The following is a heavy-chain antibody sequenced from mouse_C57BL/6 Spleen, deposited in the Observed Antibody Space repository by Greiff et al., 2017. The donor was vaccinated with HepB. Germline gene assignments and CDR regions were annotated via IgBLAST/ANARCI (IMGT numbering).Heavy chain of an antibody. V-gene: IGHV3-6*01. Sequence: EVKLVESGPGLVKPSQSLSLTCSVTGYSITSGYYWNWIRQFPGNKLEWMGYISYDGSNNYNPSLKNRISITRDTSKNQFFLKLNSVTTEDTATYYCARGGSNYERAMDYWGQGTSVTVSS. CDR1: GYSITSGYY. D-gene: IGHD2-5*01. CDR2: ISYDGSN. J-gene: IGHJ4*01. CDR3: ARGGSNYERAMDY.